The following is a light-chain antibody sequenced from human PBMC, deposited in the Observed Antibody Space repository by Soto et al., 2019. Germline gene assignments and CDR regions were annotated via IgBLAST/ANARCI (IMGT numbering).Light chain of an antibody. J-gene: IGKJ3*01. CDR1: QSISSY. V-gene: IGKV1-39*02. Sequence: SAGGRGTLTCRASQSISSYLNWYQQKPGKAPKLLIYAASSLQSGVPSRFRCSGSGTDFTLSISRLVPEDFAVYHSERYGSSRTFGHRAKVDIK. CDR3: ERYGSSRT. CDR2: AAS.